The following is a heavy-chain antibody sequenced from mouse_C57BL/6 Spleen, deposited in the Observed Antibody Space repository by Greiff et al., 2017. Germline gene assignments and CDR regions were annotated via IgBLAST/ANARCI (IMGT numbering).Heavy chain of an antibody. J-gene: IGHJ1*03. CDR2: ISSGSSTN. CDR3: ARATIVTRYFDV. V-gene: IGHV5-17*01. Sequence: EVKLMESGGGLVKPGGSLKLSCAASGFTFSDYGMHWVRPAPEKGLEWVAYISSGSSTNYYADTVKGRFTISRDNAKNTLFLQMTSLRSEDTAMYYCARATIVTRYFDVWGTGTTVTVSS. D-gene: IGHD2-5*01. CDR1: GFTFSDYG.